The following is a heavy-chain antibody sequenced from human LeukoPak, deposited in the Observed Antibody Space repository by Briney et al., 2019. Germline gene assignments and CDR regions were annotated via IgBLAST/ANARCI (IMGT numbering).Heavy chain of an antibody. CDR2: IYYTGST. CDR1: GGSISSYY. V-gene: IGHV4-59*01. CDR3: ARGLNRNDYGDYGY. D-gene: IGHD4-17*01. J-gene: IGHJ4*02. Sequence: SETLSLTCTVSGGSISSYYWTWIRQPPGKGLEWIGYIYYTGSTSYNPSLKSRVTISVQTSKNQFSLKLSSVTAADTAVYYCARGLNRNDYGDYGYWGQGTLVTVSS.